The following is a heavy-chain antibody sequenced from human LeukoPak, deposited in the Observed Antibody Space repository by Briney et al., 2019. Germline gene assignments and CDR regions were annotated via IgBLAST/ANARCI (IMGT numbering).Heavy chain of an antibody. Sequence: GGSLRLSCAASGFPFSSYAMSWVRQAPGRALEWVSAVSGSGGTTYYADSVKGRFTISRDNSKNTLYLQMYSLRAEDTAVYYCAKSDYYDSSGHPSSFEYWGQGTLVTVSS. CDR3: AKSDYYDSSGHPSSFEY. D-gene: IGHD3-22*01. CDR2: VSGSGGTT. CDR1: GFPFSSYA. V-gene: IGHV3-23*01. J-gene: IGHJ4*02.